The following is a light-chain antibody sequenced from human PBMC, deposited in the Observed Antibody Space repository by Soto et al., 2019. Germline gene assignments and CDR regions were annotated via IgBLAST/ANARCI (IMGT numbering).Light chain of an antibody. Sequence: DIQMTQSPSTLYASIGDRVTITCRASQSIDSWLAWYQQKPGKAHKLLIYKASSLQTGVPSRFSGSGSGTEFALTISSLQPDDFATYYCQHYTTYSRTFGQGTKVELK. V-gene: IGKV1-5*03. J-gene: IGKJ1*01. CDR1: QSIDSW. CDR3: QHYTTYSRT. CDR2: KAS.